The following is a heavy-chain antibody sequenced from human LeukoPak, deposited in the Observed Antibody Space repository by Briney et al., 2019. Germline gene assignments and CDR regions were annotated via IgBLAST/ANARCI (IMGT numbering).Heavy chain of an antibody. D-gene: IGHD3-22*01. Sequence: PSETLSLTCTVSGGSISSYYWSWIRQPPGKGLEWIGYIYYSGSTNYNPSLKSRVTISVDTSKNQFSLKLSSVTAADTTVYYCARTYYYDSSGYYPKLYFQHWGQGTLVTVSS. CDR1: GGSISSYY. J-gene: IGHJ1*01. CDR2: IYYSGST. V-gene: IGHV4-59*01. CDR3: ARTYYYDSSGYYPKLYFQH.